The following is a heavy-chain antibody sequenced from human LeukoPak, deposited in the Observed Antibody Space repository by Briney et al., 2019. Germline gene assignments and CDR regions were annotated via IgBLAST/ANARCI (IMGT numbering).Heavy chain of an antibody. CDR1: GYTFTGYY. D-gene: IGHD3-10*01. CDR2: INPNSGGT. J-gene: IGHJ5*02. CDR3: ARWAPWFGELGNWFDP. V-gene: IGHV1-2*06. Sequence: ASVKVSCKASGYTFTGYYMHWVRQAPGQGLEWMGRINPNSGGTNYAQKFQGRVTISVDTSKNQFSLKLSSVTAADTAVYYCARWAPWFGELGNWFDPWGQGTLVTVSS.